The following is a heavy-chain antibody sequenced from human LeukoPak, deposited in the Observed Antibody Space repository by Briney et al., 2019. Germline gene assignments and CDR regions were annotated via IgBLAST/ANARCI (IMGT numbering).Heavy chain of an antibody. CDR2: IYTSGST. D-gene: IGHD4-23*01. CDR1: GGSISSYY. V-gene: IGHV4-4*07. Sequence: SETLSLTCTVSGGSISSYYWSWIRQPAGKGLEWIGRIYTSGSTNYNPSLKSRVTFSVDTSKNHFSLKLYSVTAADTAVYYCARHTSYGGNSAFGDWGQGTLVTVSS. J-gene: IGHJ4*02. CDR3: ARHTSYGGNSAFGD.